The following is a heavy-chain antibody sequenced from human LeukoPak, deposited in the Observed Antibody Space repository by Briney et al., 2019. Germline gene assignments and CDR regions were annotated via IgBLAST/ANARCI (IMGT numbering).Heavy chain of an antibody. J-gene: IGHJ4*02. Sequence: SGGSLRLSCAASGFTFSSYSMNWVRQAPGKGLEWVSSISSNSSYIYYADSVKGRFTISRDNAKNSLYLQMNSLRAEDTAVYYCARGSLAAAGTSDYWGQGTLVTVSS. D-gene: IGHD6-13*01. CDR1: GFTFSSYS. CDR3: ARGSLAAAGTSDY. V-gene: IGHV3-21*01. CDR2: ISSNSSYI.